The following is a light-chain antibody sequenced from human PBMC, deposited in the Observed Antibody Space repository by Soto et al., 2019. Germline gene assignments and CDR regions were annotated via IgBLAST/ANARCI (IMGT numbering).Light chain of an antibody. CDR3: SSYTGRSTRV. V-gene: IGLV2-14*01. CDR1: SSDFGGYNY. Sequence: QLVLTQPASVSGSPGQSITISCTGTSSDFGGYNYVSWYQHHPGKAPKLIIYQVSNRPSGVSNRFSGSKSGNAASLTISGLQAEDEADYYCSSYTGRSTRVFGTGTKLTVL. CDR2: QVS. J-gene: IGLJ1*01.